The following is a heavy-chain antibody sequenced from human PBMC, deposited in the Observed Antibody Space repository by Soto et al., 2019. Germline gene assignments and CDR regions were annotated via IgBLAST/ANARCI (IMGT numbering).Heavy chain of an antibody. V-gene: IGHV1-3*01. D-gene: IGHD4-17*01. Sequence: ASVKVSCKASGYTFTSYAMHWVRQAPGQRLEWMGWINAGNGNTKYSQKFQGRVTITRDTSTSTAYMELSSLTSEDTAVYYCARVRYGCNSDYFQHWGQGTLVTVSS. CDR3: ARVRYGCNSDYFQH. J-gene: IGHJ1*01. CDR2: INAGNGNT. CDR1: GYTFTSYA.